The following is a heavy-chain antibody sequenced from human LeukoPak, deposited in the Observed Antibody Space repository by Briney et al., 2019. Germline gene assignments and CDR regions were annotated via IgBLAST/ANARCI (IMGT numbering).Heavy chain of an antibody. CDR1: GFTFSSYG. V-gene: IGHV3-30*02. D-gene: IGHD3-22*01. Sequence: GGSLRLSCAASGFTFSSYGMHWVRQAPGKGLEWVAFIRYDGSNKYYADSVKGRFTISRDNSKNTLYLQMNSLRAEDTAVYYCAKAEYYYDSSGYSPSWWGQGTLVTVSS. CDR3: AKAEYYYDSSGYSPSW. CDR2: IRYDGSNK. J-gene: IGHJ4*02.